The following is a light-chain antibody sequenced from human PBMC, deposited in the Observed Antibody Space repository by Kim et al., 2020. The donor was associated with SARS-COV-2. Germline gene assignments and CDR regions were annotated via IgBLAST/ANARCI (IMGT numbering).Light chain of an antibody. V-gene: IGLV3-19*01. CDR2: GKN. J-gene: IGLJ2*01. Sequence: SSELTQDPAVSVALGQTVRITCQGDSLRSYYATWYQQKPGQAPILVIYGKNNRPSGIPDRFSGSSSGNTASLTITGTQAGGEADYYCNSRDSNDNVVFGGGTKVTVL. CDR3: NSRDSNDNVV. CDR1: SLRSYY.